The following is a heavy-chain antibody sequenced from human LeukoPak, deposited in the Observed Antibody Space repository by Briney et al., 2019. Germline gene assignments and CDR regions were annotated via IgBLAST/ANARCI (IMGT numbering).Heavy chain of an antibody. J-gene: IGHJ5*02. CDR1: GGSISSGGYY. CDR2: IYYSGST. Sequence: PSETLSLTCTVSGGSISSGGYYWSWIRQHPGKGLEWIGYIYYSGSTYYNPSPKSRVTISVDTSKNQFSLKLSSVTAADTAVYYCARGSVVLMVYAIENWFDPWGQGTLVTVSS. D-gene: IGHD2-8*01. CDR3: ARGSVVLMVYAIENWFDP. V-gene: IGHV4-31*03.